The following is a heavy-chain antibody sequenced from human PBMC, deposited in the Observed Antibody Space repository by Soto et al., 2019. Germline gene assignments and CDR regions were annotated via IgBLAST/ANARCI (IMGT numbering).Heavy chain of an antibody. CDR1: GDSISSYS. Sequence: QVQLQVSGPGLVKPSETLSLTCTVSGDSISSYSCSWIRQPPGKGLEWIGNIHYNGNTKYSPSLKSRVTMLVDTSKNHFSVKRISVTTADTAVYFCAREGNLGRWIPPLDSWGQGALVTVSS. D-gene: IGHD2-2*03. CDR3: AREGNLGRWIPPLDS. V-gene: IGHV4-59*01. CDR2: IHYNGNT. J-gene: IGHJ4*02.